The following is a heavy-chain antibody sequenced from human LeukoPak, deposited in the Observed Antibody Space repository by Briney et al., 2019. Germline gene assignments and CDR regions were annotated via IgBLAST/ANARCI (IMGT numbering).Heavy chain of an antibody. J-gene: IGHJ5*02. CDR2: FYYSGST. Sequence: SQTLSLTCTVSGGSISSGDYYWSWIRQPPGKGLEWIGYFYYSGSTYYNPSLKSRVTISVDTSKNQFSLNLSSVTAADTAVYYXXXPYYYDSRIDPWGQGTLVTVSS. D-gene: IGHD3-22*01. V-gene: IGHV4-30-4*01. CDR3: XXPYYYDSRIDP. CDR1: GGSISSGDYY.